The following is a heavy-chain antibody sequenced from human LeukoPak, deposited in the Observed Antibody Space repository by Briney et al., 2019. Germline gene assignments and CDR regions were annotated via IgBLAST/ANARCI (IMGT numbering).Heavy chain of an antibody. CDR3: VRDPGITGTSF. Sequence: GGSLRLSCAASGFTFSSHEMNWVRQAPGKGLEWVSYISGSGATIYYTDSVKGRFTISRDNAKNSLYLQMTSLRAEDTAVYYCVRDPGITGTSFWGQGTLVPVSS. V-gene: IGHV3-48*03. CDR2: ISGSGATI. J-gene: IGHJ4*02. CDR1: GFTFSSHE. D-gene: IGHD1-20*01.